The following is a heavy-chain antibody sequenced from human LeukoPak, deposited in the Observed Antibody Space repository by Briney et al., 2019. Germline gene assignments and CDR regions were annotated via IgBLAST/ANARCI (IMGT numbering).Heavy chain of an antibody. V-gene: IGHV3-30-3*01. D-gene: IGHD2-15*01. J-gene: IGHJ4*02. CDR2: ISYDGSNK. Sequence: GGSLRLSCAASGFTFSSYAMHWVRQAPGKGLEWVAVISYDGSNKYYADSVKGRFTISRDNSKNTLYLQMNSLRAEYTAVYYCARLIGDIVVVEKDAGAFDYWGQGTLVTVSS. CDR1: GFTFSSYA. CDR3: ARLIGDIVVVEKDAGAFDY.